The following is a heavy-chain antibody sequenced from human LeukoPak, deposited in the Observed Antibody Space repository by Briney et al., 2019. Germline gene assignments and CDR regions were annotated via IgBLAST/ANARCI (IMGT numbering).Heavy chain of an antibody. CDR2: ISGSGGST. J-gene: IGHJ4*02. D-gene: IGHD3-16*01. CDR1: GFTFSSYA. Sequence: GVSLRLSCAASGFTFSSYAMSWVRQAPGKGLEWVSAISGSGGSTYYADSVKGRFTISRDNSKNTLYLQMNSLRAEDTAVYYCAKVGHDYVWGSLCWGQGTLVTVSS. V-gene: IGHV3-23*01. CDR3: AKVGHDYVWGSLC.